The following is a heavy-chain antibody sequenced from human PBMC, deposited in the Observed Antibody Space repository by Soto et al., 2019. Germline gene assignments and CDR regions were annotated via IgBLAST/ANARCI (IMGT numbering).Heavy chain of an antibody. D-gene: IGHD4-17*01. CDR1: GGSISSGGYY. Sequence: QVQLQESGPGLVKPSQTLSLTCTVSGGSISSGGYYWSWIRQHPGKGLEWIGYIYYSGSTYYNPSLKSRVTISVATSKTQFSLRLSSVTPADTAVYYCARALTTVTLFDPWGQRTLVTVSS. V-gene: IGHV4-31*03. CDR3: ARALTTVTLFDP. J-gene: IGHJ5*02. CDR2: IYYSGST.